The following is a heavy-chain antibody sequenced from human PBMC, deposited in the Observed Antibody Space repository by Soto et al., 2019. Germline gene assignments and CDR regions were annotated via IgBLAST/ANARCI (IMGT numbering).Heavy chain of an antibody. D-gene: IGHD3-22*01. CDR2: TRNKAHSYTT. Sequence: EVQLVESGGGLVQPGGSLRLSCAASGFTFSDHYMDWVRQAPGRGLEWVGRTRNKAHSYTTEYAASVKGRFTISRDDSKNSLYLQMNSLKSEDTAVYYSARSWLSGSGGMDVWGQGTTVTVS. J-gene: IGHJ6*02. CDR1: GFTFSDHY. CDR3: ARSWLSGSGGMDV. V-gene: IGHV3-72*01.